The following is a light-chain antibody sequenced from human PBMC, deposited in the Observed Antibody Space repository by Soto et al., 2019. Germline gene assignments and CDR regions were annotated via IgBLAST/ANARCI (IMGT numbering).Light chain of an antibody. Sequence: EIVLTQSPATLCLSPGERATLSCRASQSVSSSYLAWYQQKPGQAPRLLIYDASTRATGIPARFSGSGSGTEFTLTISSLQSEDFAVYYCQQYNNWPPVTFGQGTKVDIK. J-gene: IGKJ1*01. CDR1: QSVSSSY. CDR3: QQYNNWPPVT. V-gene: IGKV3D-15*01. CDR2: DAS.